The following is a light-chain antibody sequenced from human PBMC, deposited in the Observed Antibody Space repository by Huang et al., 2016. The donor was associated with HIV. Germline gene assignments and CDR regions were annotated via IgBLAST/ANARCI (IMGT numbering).Light chain of an antibody. Sequence: EIVLTQSPATLSLSPGESAASFCRASHSLGGNLAWYLQRPGQAPRLLIYDTSNRATGLPARFTGSGSGTDYTLTISSLEPEEFAVYYCQQRSDWPLTFGGGTKVDIK. CDR2: DTS. V-gene: IGKV3-11*01. CDR1: HSLGGN. CDR3: QQRSDWPLT. J-gene: IGKJ4*01.